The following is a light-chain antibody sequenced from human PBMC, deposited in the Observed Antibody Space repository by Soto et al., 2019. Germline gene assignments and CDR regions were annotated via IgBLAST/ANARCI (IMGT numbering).Light chain of an antibody. CDR2: GAS. CDR3: QQYNNWPPFRT. J-gene: IGKJ1*01. V-gene: IGKV3-20*01. CDR1: QSVSSSY. Sequence: EIVLTQSPGTLSLSPGERATLSCRASQSVSSSYLAWYHQKPGQALRLLIYGASTRASDIPARFSGSGSGTDFTLTISSLEPEDFAVYYCQQYNNWPPFRTFGQGTKVDIK.